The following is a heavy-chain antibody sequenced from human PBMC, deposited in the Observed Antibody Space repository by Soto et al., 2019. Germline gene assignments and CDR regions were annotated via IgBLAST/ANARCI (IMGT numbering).Heavy chain of an antibody. V-gene: IGHV3-30*04. J-gene: IGHJ4*02. D-gene: IGHD6-13*01. CDR2: ISYDGSNK. CDR1: GFTFRSYA. Sequence: GGSLRLSCEASGFTFRSYAMHWVRQAPGKGLEWVAVISYDGSNKYYADSVKGRFTISRDNSKNTLHLQMNSLRAEDTAVYYCVKDQNTSSWYNFDYWGQGXLVTVYS. CDR3: VKDQNTSSWYNFDY.